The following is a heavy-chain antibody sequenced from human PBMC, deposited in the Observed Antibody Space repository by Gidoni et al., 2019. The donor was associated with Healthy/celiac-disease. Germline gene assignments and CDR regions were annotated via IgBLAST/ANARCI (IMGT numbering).Heavy chain of an antibody. CDR1: GFTFSDYY. J-gene: IGHJ4*02. CDR2: RSSSSSDT. CDR3: ARDGYSSSRTFDY. D-gene: IGHD6-6*01. V-gene: IGHV3-11*06. Sequence: QVQLVKSGGGLVKPGGSLRLSCAAPGFTFSDYYMSWIRQAPGKGLEWVSYRSSSSSDTNYADSGKGRFTISRDNAKNSLYLQMNSLRAEDTAVYYCARDGYSSSRTFDYWGQGTLVTVS.